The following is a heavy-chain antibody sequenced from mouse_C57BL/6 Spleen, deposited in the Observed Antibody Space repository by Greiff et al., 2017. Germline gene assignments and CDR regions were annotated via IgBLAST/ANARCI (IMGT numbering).Heavy chain of an antibody. CDR3: ASSTVVAEGFAY. CDR2: IHPNSGST. J-gene: IGHJ3*01. Sequence: VQLQQPGAELVKPGASVKLSCKASGYTFTSYWMHWVKQRPGQGLEWIGMIHPNSGSTNYNEKFKSKATLTVDKSSSTAYMQLSSLTSEDSAVXYCASSTVVAEGFAYWGQGTLVTVSA. V-gene: IGHV1-64*01. CDR1: GYTFTSYW. D-gene: IGHD1-1*01.